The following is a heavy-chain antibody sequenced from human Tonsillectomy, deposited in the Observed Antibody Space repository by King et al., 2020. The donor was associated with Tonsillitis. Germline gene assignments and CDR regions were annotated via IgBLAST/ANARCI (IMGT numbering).Heavy chain of an antibody. CDR3: SRTEIEWELLGDMDV. CDR2: SSRSGSTI. D-gene: IGHD1-26*01. Sequence: VQLVESGGGLVKPGGSLRLSCAASGFTFSDYYMSWIRQAPGKGLEWVSYSSRSGSTIYYADSVKGRFTISRDNAKNSLYLQMNSLRAEDTAVYYCSRTEIEWELLGDMDVWGQGTTVTVSS. V-gene: IGHV3-11*01. J-gene: IGHJ6*02. CDR1: GFTFSDYY.